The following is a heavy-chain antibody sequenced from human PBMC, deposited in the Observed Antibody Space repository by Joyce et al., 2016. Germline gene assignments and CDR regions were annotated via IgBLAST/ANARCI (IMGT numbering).Heavy chain of an antibody. Sequence: QVRLVASGGGVVQPGTSLKLSCTASGFTFSRYTMHWVRQAPGKGREWVALVSFDGHKTYYADSVRCRFTVSRDNSNDTLSLHMNSLKTEDTAIYYCAKIVLVRDYYDFGLDVWGQGTTVAV. CDR1: GFTFSRYT. V-gene: IGHV3-30*04. D-gene: IGHD6-6*01. CDR3: AKIVLVRDYYDFGLDV. CDR2: VSFDGHKT. J-gene: IGHJ6*02.